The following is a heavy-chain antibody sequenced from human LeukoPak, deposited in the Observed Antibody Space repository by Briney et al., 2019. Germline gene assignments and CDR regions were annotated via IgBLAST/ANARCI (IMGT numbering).Heavy chain of an antibody. D-gene: IGHD6-19*01. CDR3: ARSNSGWYSGY. Sequence: RGSLRLSCAASGLTFSSTGMHWVRRAPGKGLEWVAVVWDDGSSQNYADSVKGRFTISRDNSKNLVFLQMNSLRAEDTAVYYCARSNSGWYSGYWGQGTLVTVSS. V-gene: IGHV3-33*01. J-gene: IGHJ4*02. CDR1: GLTFSSTG. CDR2: VWDDGSSQ.